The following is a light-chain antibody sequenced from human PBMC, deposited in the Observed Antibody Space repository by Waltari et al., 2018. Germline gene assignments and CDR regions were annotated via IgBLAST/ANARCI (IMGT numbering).Light chain of an antibody. V-gene: IGKV3-20*01. CDR1: QSVSSNY. J-gene: IGKJ5*01. CDR2: GAS. Sequence: EIVLTQSPGTLSLSPGERATLSCRASQSVSSNYLDWYQQKADQAPRLVIYGASSRATGIPDRFSGSGSGTDFTLTISRLEPEDFAVYYCQQYGSSPSFGQGTRLEIK. CDR3: QQYGSSPS.